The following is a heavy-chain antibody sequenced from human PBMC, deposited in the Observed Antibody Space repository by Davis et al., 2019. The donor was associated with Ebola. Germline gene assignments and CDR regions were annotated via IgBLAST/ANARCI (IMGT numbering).Heavy chain of an antibody. J-gene: IGHJ4*02. CDR1: GGSFSGYY. CDR2: INHSGST. D-gene: IGHD4-17*01. Sequence: PSETLSLTCAVYGGSFSGYYWSWIRQPPGKGLEWIGEINHSGSTNYNPSLKSRVTISVDTSKNQFSLKLSSVTAADTAVYYCARDLYGDRFDYWGQGTLVTVSS. CDR3: ARDLYGDRFDY. V-gene: IGHV4-34*01.